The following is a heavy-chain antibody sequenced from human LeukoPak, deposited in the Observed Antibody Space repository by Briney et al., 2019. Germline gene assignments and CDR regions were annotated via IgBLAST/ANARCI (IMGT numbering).Heavy chain of an antibody. Sequence: SETLSLTCTVSGYSISSGYYWGWIRQPPGKGLEWIGSISHSGSTYYNPSLKSRVTISVDTSKNQFSLKLRSVTAADTAVYYCARVTSQLGWFDPWGQGTLVTVSS. V-gene: IGHV4-38-2*02. CDR2: ISHSGST. D-gene: IGHD2-2*01. CDR1: GYSISSGYY. J-gene: IGHJ5*02. CDR3: ARVTSQLGWFDP.